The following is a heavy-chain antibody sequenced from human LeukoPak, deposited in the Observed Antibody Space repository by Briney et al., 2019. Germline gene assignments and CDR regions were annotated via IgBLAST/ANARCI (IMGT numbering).Heavy chain of an antibody. CDR3: VKGHSSSWYISWFDP. Sequence: GGSLRLSCAASGFTFSSYGMHWVRQAPGKGLEWAAVISYDGSNKYYADSVKGRFTISRDNSKNTLYLQMNSLRAEDTAVYYCVKGHSSSWYISWFDPWGQGTLVTVSS. CDR2: ISYDGSNK. D-gene: IGHD6-13*01. V-gene: IGHV3-30*18. J-gene: IGHJ5*02. CDR1: GFTFSSYG.